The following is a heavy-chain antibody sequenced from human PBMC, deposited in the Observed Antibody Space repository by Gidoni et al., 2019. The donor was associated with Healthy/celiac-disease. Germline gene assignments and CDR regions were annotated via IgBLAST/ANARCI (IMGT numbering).Heavy chain of an antibody. CDR1: GYTVTSYA. Sequence: QGQLVQSGAEVKKPGASVKVSCKASGYTVTSYAMHGVRQAPGTRLEWMGWINAGNGTTKYSQTFQGRVTIPRDTSASTAYMELSSLRSEDTAVYYCASGYVLRYFVWSLPDKHWGQGTTVTVSS. V-gene: IGHV1-3*01. J-gene: IGHJ6*02. D-gene: IGHD3-9*01. CDR2: INAGNGTT. CDR3: ASGYVLRYFVWSLPDKH.